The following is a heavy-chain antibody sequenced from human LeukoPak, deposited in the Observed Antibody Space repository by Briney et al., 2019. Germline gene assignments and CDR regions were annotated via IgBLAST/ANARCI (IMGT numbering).Heavy chain of an antibody. CDR2: ISWNSGSI. J-gene: IGHJ4*02. D-gene: IGHD1-26*01. Sequence: SGGSLRLSCAASGFTFDDYAMHWVRQAPGKGLEWVSGISWNSGSIGYADSVKGRFTISRDNAKNSLYLQMNSLRAEDTALYYCAKSSFVGAAIDYWGRGTLVTVSS. CDR3: AKSSFVGAAIDY. CDR1: GFTFDDYA. V-gene: IGHV3-9*01.